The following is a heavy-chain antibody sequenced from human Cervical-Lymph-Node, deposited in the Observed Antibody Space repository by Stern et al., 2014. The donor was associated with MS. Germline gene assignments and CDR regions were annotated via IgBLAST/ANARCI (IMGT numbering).Heavy chain of an antibody. D-gene: IGHD6-13*01. CDR2: IYPGDSDT. V-gene: IGHV5-51*01. Sequence: EVQLVESGAEVKKPGESLKISCQGSGYNFTTYWIGWVRQMPGKGLEWIGIIYPGDSDTRYSPSFQGQVTISVDQSTRTAYLQWTSLKASDTAVYYCARHEGSTWYSDYWGQGTLVTVSS. J-gene: IGHJ4*02. CDR3: ARHEGSTWYSDY. CDR1: GYNFTTYW.